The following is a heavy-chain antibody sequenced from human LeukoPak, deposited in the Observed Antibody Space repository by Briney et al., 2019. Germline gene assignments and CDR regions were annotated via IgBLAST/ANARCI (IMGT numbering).Heavy chain of an antibody. Sequence: ASVTVSCKAAGYSFSNYGVTWVRQAPGQGLEWMGWISAADGDTDYVQKFQGRLTLTTDTSTRTAYMDLRSLRSDDTAGYYCARLIRAAALIDYWGQGTLVTVSS. CDR2: ISAADGDT. CDR3: ARLIRAAALIDY. D-gene: IGHD6-25*01. CDR1: GYSFSNYG. J-gene: IGHJ4*02. V-gene: IGHV1-18*01.